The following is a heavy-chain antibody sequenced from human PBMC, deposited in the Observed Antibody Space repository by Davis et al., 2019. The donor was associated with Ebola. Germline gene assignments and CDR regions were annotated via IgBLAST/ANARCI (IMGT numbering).Heavy chain of an antibody. CDR1: GGSFSGYY. D-gene: IGHD3-22*01. J-gene: IGHJ4*02. CDR3: ARGKAMIVV. CDR2: INHSGST. V-gene: IGHV4-34*01. Sequence: GSLRLSCAVYGGSFSGYYWSWIRQPPGKGLEWIGEINHSGSTNYNPSLKSRVTISVDTSKNQFSLKLSSVTAADTAVYYCARGKAMIVVWGQGTLVTVSS.